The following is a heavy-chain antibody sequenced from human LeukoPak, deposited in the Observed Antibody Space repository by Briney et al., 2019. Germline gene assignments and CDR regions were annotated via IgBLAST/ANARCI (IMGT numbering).Heavy chain of an antibody. CDR3: AREEGYCSSTSCSNWFDP. CDR2: INAGNGNT. V-gene: IGHV1-3*01. J-gene: IGHJ5*02. D-gene: IGHD2-2*01. Sequence: GASVKVSCKASGYTFTRYAMHWVRQAPGQRLEWMGWINAGNGNTKYSQKFQGRVTITRDTSASTAYMELSSLRSEDTAVYYCAREEGYCSSTSCSNWFDPWGQGTLVTVSS. CDR1: GYTFTRYA.